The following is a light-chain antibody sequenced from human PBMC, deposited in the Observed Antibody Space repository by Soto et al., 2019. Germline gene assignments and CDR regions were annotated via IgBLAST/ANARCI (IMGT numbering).Light chain of an antibody. CDR1: QSVSNK. V-gene: IGKV3-15*01. CDR2: AAS. CDR3: QQYANWPKT. Sequence: EIVMTQSPATLSVPPGERATLSCGASQSVSNKLVWYQQKPGQAPRLLIYAASTRATGIPARFSGSGSETEFTLTISSLQSEDLAVYYCQQYANWPKTFGQGTKVDIK. J-gene: IGKJ1*01.